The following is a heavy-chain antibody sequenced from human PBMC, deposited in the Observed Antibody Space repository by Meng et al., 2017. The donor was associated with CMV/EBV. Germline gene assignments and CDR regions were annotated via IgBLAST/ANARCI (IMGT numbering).Heavy chain of an antibody. CDR2: IYWNDDK. Sequence: SGPTLVKPTQTLTLTCTFSVFSLSTSGVGVGWIRQPPGKALEWLALIYWNDDKRYSPSLKSRLTITKDTSKNQVVLTMTNMDPVDTATYYCAHSSDYDFWSGYYPPGYYYYGMDVWGQGTTVTVSS. J-gene: IGHJ6*02. V-gene: IGHV2-5*01. CDR3: AHSSDYDFWSGYYPPGYYYYGMDV. CDR1: VFSLSTSGVG. D-gene: IGHD3-3*01.